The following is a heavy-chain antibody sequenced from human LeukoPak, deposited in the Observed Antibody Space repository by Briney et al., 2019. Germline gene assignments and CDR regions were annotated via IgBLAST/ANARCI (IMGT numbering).Heavy chain of an antibody. V-gene: IGHV4-34*01. Sequence: SETLSLTCAVYGGSFSGYYWSWIRQPPGKGLEWIGEINHSGSTYYNPSLKSRVTISVDTSKNQFSLKLSSVTAADTAVYYCARDPESSGWSYWGQGTLVTVSS. CDR2: INHSGST. J-gene: IGHJ4*02. CDR1: GGSFSGYY. D-gene: IGHD6-19*01. CDR3: ARDPESSGWSY.